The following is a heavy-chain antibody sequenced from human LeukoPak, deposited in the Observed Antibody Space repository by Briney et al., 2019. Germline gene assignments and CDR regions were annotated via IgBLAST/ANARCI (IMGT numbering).Heavy chain of an antibody. J-gene: IGHJ4*02. CDR2: IKQDGSEK. CDR3: ARDGHVAVAGRRPFDY. D-gene: IGHD6-19*01. CDR1: GFTFSSYW. Sequence: GGSLRLSCAASGFTFSSYWMSWVRQAPGKGLEWVANIKQDGSEKYYVDSVKGRFTISRDNAKNSLYLQMNSLRAEDTAVYYCARDGHVAVAGRRPFDYWGQGTLVTVSS. V-gene: IGHV3-7*01.